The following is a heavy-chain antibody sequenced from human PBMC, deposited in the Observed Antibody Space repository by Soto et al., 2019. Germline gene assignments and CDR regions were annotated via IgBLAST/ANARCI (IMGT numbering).Heavy chain of an antibody. J-gene: IGHJ4*02. CDR3: AKDKGVFNWATSYFDY. Sequence: QVQLVESGGGVVQPGRSLRLSCAASGFTFSSYGMHWVRQAPGKGLEWVAFIWHDGGNKFYAESVKGRFTISRDNSKNTLFLQMNSPRPEDTAVYYCAKDKGVFNWATSYFDYWGQGALVTVSS. V-gene: IGHV3-30*02. D-gene: IGHD1-1*01. CDR2: IWHDGGNK. CDR1: GFTFSSYG.